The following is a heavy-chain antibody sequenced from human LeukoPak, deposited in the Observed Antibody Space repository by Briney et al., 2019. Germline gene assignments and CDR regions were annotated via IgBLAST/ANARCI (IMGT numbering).Heavy chain of an antibody. V-gene: IGHV1-8*03. CDR3: ARDSGSYYADVDY. CDR2: MNPNSGNT. Sequence: ASVKVSCKASGYTFTSYDINWVRQATGQGHEWMGWMNPNSGNTGYAQKFQGRVTITRNTSISTAYMELSSLRSEDTAVYYCARDSGSYYADVDYWGQGTLVTVSS. D-gene: IGHD1-26*01. CDR1: GYTFTSYD. J-gene: IGHJ4*02.